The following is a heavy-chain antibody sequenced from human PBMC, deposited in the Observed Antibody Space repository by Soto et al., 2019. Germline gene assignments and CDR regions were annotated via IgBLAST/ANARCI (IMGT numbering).Heavy chain of an antibody. Sequence: QGQLQESGPGLVKTSQTLSLTCTVSGGSVSSGGYYWNWIRQHPGKGLEWLGYIFDSETADYNPSLKSRLTISMDTSKNQFSLKVTSVTPADTAGYYCARENFGVVIHDAFDLWGQGTMVTVSS. D-gene: IGHD3-3*01. CDR3: ARENFGVVIHDAFDL. CDR2: IFDSETA. J-gene: IGHJ3*01. CDR1: GGSVSSGGYY. V-gene: IGHV4-31*03.